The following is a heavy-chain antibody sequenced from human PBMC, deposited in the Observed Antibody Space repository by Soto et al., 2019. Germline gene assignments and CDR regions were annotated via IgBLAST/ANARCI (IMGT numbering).Heavy chain of an antibody. D-gene: IGHD4-17*01. V-gene: IGHV1-69*08. CDR3: ARDAHDYGDLGWFDP. CDR2: IIPTLGIA. CDR1: GGTFSSYT. Sequence: QVQLVQSGAEVKKPGSSVKVSCKASGGTFSSYTISWVRQAPGQGLEWMGRIIPTLGIANYAQKFQGRVTITADKSTSTAYMELSSLRSEDTAVYYCARDAHDYGDLGWFDPWGQGTLVTVSS. J-gene: IGHJ5*02.